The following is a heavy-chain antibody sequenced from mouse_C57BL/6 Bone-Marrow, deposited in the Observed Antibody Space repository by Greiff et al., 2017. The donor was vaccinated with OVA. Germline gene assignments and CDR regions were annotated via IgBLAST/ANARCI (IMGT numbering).Heavy chain of an antibody. CDR2: IYPGDGDT. CDR1: GYAFSSSW. J-gene: IGHJ2*01. CDR3: ARKEGCCNASYLDY. Sequence: VQLQQSGPELVKPGASVKISCKASGYAFSSSWMNWVKQRPGKGLEWIGRIYPGDGDTNYNGKFKGKATLTADKSSSTAYMQLSSLTSEDDAVYFCARKEGCCNASYLDYWGQGTTLTVSS. V-gene: IGHV1-82*01. D-gene: IGHD6-1*01.